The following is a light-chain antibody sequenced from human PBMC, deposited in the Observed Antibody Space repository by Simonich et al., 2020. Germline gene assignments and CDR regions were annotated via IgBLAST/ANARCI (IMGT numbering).Light chain of an antibody. J-gene: IGLJ3*02. CDR3: AAWDDSLSGV. V-gene: IGLV1-47*01. CDR1: SSNIGSNY. CDR2: RNI. Sequence: QSVLTQPPSASGTPGQRVTISCSGSSSNIGSNYVYWYQQLPGTAPKLLIYRNIQRPSGGPDRFSGSKSGTSAALAISGLRSEDEADYYCAAWDDSLSGVFGGGTKLTVL.